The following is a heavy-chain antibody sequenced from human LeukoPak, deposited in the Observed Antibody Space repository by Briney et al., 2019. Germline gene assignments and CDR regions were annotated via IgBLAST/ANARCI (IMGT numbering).Heavy chain of an antibody. V-gene: IGHV3-33*01. CDR2: IWYDGSNK. J-gene: IGHJ4*02. D-gene: IGHD6-19*01. CDR1: GFTFRNYG. Sequence: GGSLRLSCAASGFTFRNYGMHWVRQAPGKGLEWVAVIWYDGSNKYYADSVKGRFTISRDNSKSTVYLQMNSLRAEDTAVYYCARGNGHSSGWLDYWGQGTLVTVSP. CDR3: ARGNGHSSGWLDY.